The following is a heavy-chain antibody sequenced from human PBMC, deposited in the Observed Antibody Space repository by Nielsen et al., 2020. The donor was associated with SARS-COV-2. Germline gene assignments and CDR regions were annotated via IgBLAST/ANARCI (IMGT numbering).Heavy chain of an antibody. CDR2: ISWNSGSI. J-gene: IGHJ2*01. Sequence: SLKISCVASGFTFRTYSMNWVRQAPGKGLEWVSGISWNSGSIGYADSVKGRFTISRDNAKNSLYLQMNSLRAEDTALYYCAKDSGDSSGYYIGDWYFDLWGRGTLVTVSS. CDR3: AKDSGDSSGYYIGDWYFDL. CDR1: GFTFRTYS. V-gene: IGHV3-9*01. D-gene: IGHD3-22*01.